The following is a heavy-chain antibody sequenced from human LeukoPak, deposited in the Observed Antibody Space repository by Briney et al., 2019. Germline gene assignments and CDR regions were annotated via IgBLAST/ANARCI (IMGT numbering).Heavy chain of an antibody. CDR3: ARVAEGYGSSWYPLTGYFDY. CDR1: GGSISSGGYY. V-gene: IGHV4-31*03. J-gene: IGHJ4*02. CDR2: IYYSGST. D-gene: IGHD6-13*01. Sequence: SQTLSLTCTVSGGSISSGGYYWSWIRQHPGKGLEWIGYIYYSGSTYYNPSLKSRVTISVDTSKNQFSLKLRSVTAADTAVYYCARVAEGYGSSWYPLTGYFDYWGQGTLVTVSS.